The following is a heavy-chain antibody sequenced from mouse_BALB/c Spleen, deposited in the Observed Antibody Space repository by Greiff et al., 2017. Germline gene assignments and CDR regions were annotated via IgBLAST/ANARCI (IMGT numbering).Heavy chain of an antibody. CDR2: INPSTGYT. CDR1: GYTFTSYW. CDR3: ARRGELGWVAY. V-gene: IGHV1-7*01. J-gene: IGHJ3*01. Sequence: QVQLQQSGAELAKPGASVKMSCKASGYTFTSYWMHWVKQRPGQGLEWIGYINPSTGYTEYNQNFKDKATLTADKSSSTAYMQLSSLTSEDSAVYYCARRGELGWVAYWGQGTLVTVSA.